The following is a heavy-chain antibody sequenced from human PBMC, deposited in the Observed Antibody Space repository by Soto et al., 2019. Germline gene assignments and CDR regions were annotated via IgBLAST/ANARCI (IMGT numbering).Heavy chain of an antibody. CDR2: IFPLLGSR. CDR3: ARGDGYNYYFGY. J-gene: IGHJ4*02. D-gene: IGHD5-12*01. CDR1: GGTFGGTG. Sequence: QVQLVQSGAEVKKPGSSVKVSCKASGGTFGGTGVSWVRQAPGQGLEWMGNIFPLLGSRNYAQKFQDRVIISTDESTNIAYLDLSSLKSDDTAVYYCARGDGYNYYFGYWGQGTLVTVSS. V-gene: IGHV1-69*11.